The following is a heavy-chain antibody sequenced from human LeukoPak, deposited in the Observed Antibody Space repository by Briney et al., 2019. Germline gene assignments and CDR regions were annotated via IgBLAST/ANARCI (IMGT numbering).Heavy chain of an antibody. D-gene: IGHD2-21*02. Sequence: ASVKASCKASGYTFTSYAMHWVRQAPGQRLEWMGWINAGNGNTKYSQKFQGRVTITGDTSASTAYMKLSSLRSEDTAVYYCARDLGDHLYSLDYWGQGTLVTVSS. CDR2: INAGNGNT. V-gene: IGHV1-3*01. CDR1: GYTFTSYA. CDR3: ARDLGDHLYSLDY. J-gene: IGHJ4*02.